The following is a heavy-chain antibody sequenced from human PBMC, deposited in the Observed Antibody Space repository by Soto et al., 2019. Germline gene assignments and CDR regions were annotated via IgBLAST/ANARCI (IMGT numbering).Heavy chain of an antibody. Sequence: SETLSLTCTVSGDSITSGVHYWSWIRQLPGKGLEWIGYIFYSGPTYYNPSLKSRVAISVDTSKNQFSLKLNSVTAADTAVYYCARDRVMLTFGGASQGCRIYSRGPGTLVIVSS. CDR3: ARDRVMLTFGGASQGCRIYS. V-gene: IGHV4-31*03. J-gene: IGHJ5*01. CDR1: GDSITSGVHY. CDR2: IFYSGPT. D-gene: IGHD3-16*01.